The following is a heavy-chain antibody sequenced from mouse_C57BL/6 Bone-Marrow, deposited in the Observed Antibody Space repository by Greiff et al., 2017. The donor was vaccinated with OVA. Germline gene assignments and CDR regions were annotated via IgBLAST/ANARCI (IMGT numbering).Heavy chain of an antibody. Sequence: EVQLQQSGPELVKPGASVKISCKASGYTFTDYYMNWVKQSHGKSLEWIGDINPNNGGTSYNQKFKGKATLTVDKSSSTAYMELRSLTSEDSAVYYCARSANYGSRPAWFAYWGQGTLVTVSA. CDR2: INPNNGGT. V-gene: IGHV1-26*01. CDR1: GYTFTDYY. CDR3: ARSANYGSRPAWFAY. J-gene: IGHJ3*01. D-gene: IGHD1-1*01.